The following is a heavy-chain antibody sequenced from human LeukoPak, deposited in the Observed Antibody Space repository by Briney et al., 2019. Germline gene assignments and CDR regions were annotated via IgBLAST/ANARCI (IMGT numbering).Heavy chain of an antibody. Sequence: ASVKVSCKASGYTFTSYGISWVRQAPGQGLEWMGWISAYNGNTSYAQKFQGRVTMTRDMSTSTVYMELSSLRSEDTAVYYCARDQPYSSSSGGAFDIWGQGTMVTVSS. V-gene: IGHV1-18*01. CDR1: GYTFTSYG. J-gene: IGHJ3*02. D-gene: IGHD6-6*01. CDR2: ISAYNGNT. CDR3: ARDQPYSSSSGGAFDI.